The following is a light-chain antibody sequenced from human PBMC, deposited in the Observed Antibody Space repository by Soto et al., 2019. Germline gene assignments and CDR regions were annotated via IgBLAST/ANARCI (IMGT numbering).Light chain of an antibody. CDR1: S. J-gene: IGKJ1*01. CDR3: QQYDTSPTT. CDR2: AAS. Sequence: SLAWYQQTPGQPPRLLIYAASSRATGIPDRFSGSGSGTDFTLTISRLEPEDFEVYYCQQYDTSPTTFGQGPKVDIK. V-gene: IGKV3-20*01.